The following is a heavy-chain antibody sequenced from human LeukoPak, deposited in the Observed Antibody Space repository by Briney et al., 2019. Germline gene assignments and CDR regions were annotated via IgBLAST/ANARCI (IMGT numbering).Heavy chain of an antibody. D-gene: IGHD2-15*01. CDR3: ARTVYQYCSGGSCYFGSLGY. V-gene: IGHV3-53*01. CDR2: IYSGGST. J-gene: IGHJ4*02. CDR1: GFTVSSND. Sequence: GGSLRLSCAASGFTVSSNDMSWVRQAPGKGLECISVIYSGGSTDYADSVKGRLTISRDNSKNTLYLQMNSLRAEDTAVYYCARTVYQYCSGGSCYFGSLGYWGQGTLVTVSS.